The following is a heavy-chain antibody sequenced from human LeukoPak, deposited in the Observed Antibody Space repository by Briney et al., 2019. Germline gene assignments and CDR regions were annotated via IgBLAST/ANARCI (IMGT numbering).Heavy chain of an antibody. V-gene: IGHV3-30-3*01. D-gene: IGHD1-26*01. Sequence: GGSLRLSCAASGFTFSSYAMHWVRQAPGKGLEWVAVISYDGSNKYYADSVKGRFTISRDNSKNTLYLRMNSLRAEDTAVYYCARGGSYGPFDYWGQGTLVTVSS. J-gene: IGHJ4*02. CDR3: ARGGSYGPFDY. CDR1: GFTFSSYA. CDR2: ISYDGSNK.